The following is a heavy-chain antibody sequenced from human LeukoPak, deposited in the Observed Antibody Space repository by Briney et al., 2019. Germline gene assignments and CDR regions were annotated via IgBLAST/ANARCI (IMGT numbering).Heavy chain of an antibody. CDR3: ATEYSGYGDY. D-gene: IGHD5-12*01. CDR2: ISYDGSNK. J-gene: IGHJ4*02. Sequence: GGSPRLSCAASGFTFSSYGMHWVRQAPGKGLEWVAVISYDGSNKYYADSVKGRFTISRDNSKNTLYLQMNSLGAEDTAVYYCATEYSGYGDYWGQGTLVTVSS. CDR1: GFTFSSYG. V-gene: IGHV3-30*03.